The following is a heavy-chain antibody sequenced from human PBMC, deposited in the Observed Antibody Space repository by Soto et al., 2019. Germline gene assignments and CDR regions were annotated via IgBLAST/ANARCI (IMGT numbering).Heavy chain of an antibody. Sequence: QVQLQESGPGLVKPSQTLSLTCTVSGGSISSGDYYWSWIRQPPGKGLEWIGCIYYSGSTYYNPSLKSRVTIAVDTSKTQSSLKLSSVTAADTAGYYCARARGARYFDYWGQGTLVTVSS. CDR3: ARARGARYFDY. D-gene: IGHD2-15*01. CDR1: GGSISSGDYY. CDR2: IYYSGST. V-gene: IGHV4-30-4*01. J-gene: IGHJ4*02.